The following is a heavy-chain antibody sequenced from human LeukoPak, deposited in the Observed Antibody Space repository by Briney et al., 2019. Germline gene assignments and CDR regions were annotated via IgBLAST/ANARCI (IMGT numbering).Heavy chain of an antibody. V-gene: IGHV3-7*03. CDR2: IKRDGSEK. J-gene: IGHJ4*02. D-gene: IGHD3-10*01. Sequence: GGSLRLSCAASGFTFSSYWMSWVRQAPGKGLEWVANIKRDGSEKYYVDSVKGRFTISRDNAKNSLYLQMNSLRAEDTAVYYCASPMVRGVIIDYWGQGTLVTVSS. CDR1: GFTFSSYW. CDR3: ASPMVRGVIIDY.